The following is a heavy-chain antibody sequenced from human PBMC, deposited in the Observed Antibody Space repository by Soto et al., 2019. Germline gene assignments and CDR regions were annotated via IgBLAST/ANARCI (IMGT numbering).Heavy chain of an antibody. D-gene: IGHD3-16*01. CDR3: VGGGLSYFDH. CDR1: GFPFNNFE. V-gene: IGHV3-48*03. J-gene: IGHJ4*02. CDR2: ITGGGDT. Sequence: PGGSLRLSCVASGFPFNNFEMNWIRQAPGKGLEWISYITGGGDTYYADSVKGRFSITRGNAKNSLFLQMNSVGVGDTAVYYCVGGGLSYFDHWGRGTLVTVSS.